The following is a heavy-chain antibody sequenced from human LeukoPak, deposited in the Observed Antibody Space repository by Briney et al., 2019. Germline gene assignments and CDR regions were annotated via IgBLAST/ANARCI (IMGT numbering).Heavy chain of an antibody. CDR2: ISSNGGTI. Sequence: PGGSLRLSCAASGFTFSSYEMNWVRQAPGKGLEWLSYISSNGGTIHYADSVKGRFTISRDNAKDSLYLQMNSLRAEDTAVYYCARDSLKSSYYDILTGYYPDDYYYMDVWGKGTTVTISS. CDR1: GFTFSSYE. CDR3: ARDSLKSSYYDILTGYYPDDYYYMDV. D-gene: IGHD3-9*01. J-gene: IGHJ6*03. V-gene: IGHV3-48*03.